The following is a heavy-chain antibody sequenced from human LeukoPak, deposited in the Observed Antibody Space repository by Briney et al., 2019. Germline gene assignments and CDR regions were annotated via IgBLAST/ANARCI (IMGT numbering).Heavy chain of an antibody. D-gene: IGHD2-15*01. CDR3: ASAPVVAGAFDY. Sequence: GGPLTLPCAASGFTFSSYALHWLRLAPRKGRARVAVISLDRRNQYYADSVKGRFTISRDNSKNTLYLQMNSLRAEDAAVYYCASAPVVAGAFDYWGQGTLVTVSS. CDR2: ISLDRRNQ. V-gene: IGHV3-30*04. J-gene: IGHJ4*02. CDR1: GFTFSSYA.